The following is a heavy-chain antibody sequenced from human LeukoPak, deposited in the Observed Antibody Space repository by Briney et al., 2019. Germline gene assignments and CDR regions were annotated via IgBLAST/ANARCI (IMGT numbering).Heavy chain of an antibody. D-gene: IGHD1-26*01. CDR3: AKYSGSLDWFDP. Sequence: PGGSLRLSCAASGFTLSSYAMSWVRQAPGKGLEWVSAISGSGGSTYYADSVKGRFTISRDNSKNTLYLQMNSLRAEDTAVYYCAKYSGSLDWFDPWGQGTLVTVSS. CDR1: GFTLSSYA. CDR2: ISGSGGST. J-gene: IGHJ5*02. V-gene: IGHV3-23*01.